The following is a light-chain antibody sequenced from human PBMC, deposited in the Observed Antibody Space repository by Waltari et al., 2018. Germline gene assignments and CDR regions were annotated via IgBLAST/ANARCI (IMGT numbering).Light chain of an antibody. CDR3: QQYET. CDR2: GTS. J-gene: IGKJ1*01. V-gene: IGKV3-15*01. CDR1: QSVSRH. Sequence: DIVLTQSPATLSLSPGEIGTLSCRVSQSVSRHLAGYQQKPGQAPRLLIYGTSARATGIPSRFRGSGSGTEFTLTISSLPSEDSAVYYCQQYETFGQGTKVEIK.